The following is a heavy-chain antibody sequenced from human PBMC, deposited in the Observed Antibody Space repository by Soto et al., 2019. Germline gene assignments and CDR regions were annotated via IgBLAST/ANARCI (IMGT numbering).Heavy chain of an antibody. CDR3: ARVNGDYPYYYYYMDV. V-gene: IGHV1-8*01. CDR2: MNPNSGNT. Sequence: GASVKVSCKASGYTFTSYDINWVRQATGQGLEWMGWMNPNSGNTGYAQKFQGRVTMTRNTSISTAYMELSSLRSEDTAVYYCARVNGDYPYYYYYMDVWGKGTTVTVS. D-gene: IGHD4-17*01. CDR1: GYTFTSYD. J-gene: IGHJ6*03.